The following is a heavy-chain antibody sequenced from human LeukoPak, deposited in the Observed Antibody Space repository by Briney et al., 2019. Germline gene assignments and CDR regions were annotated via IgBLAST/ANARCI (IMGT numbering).Heavy chain of an antibody. CDR2: INHSGST. CDR3: ARGRGTVNSKIDY. V-gene: IGHV4-34*01. Sequence: PSETLSLTCAVYGGSFSGYYWSWIRQPPGKGLEWIGEINHSGSTNYNPSLKSRVTISVDTSKNQFSLKLSSVTAADTAVYYCARGRGTVNSKIDYWGQGTLVTVSS. D-gene: IGHD4-17*01. CDR1: GGSFSGYY. J-gene: IGHJ4*02.